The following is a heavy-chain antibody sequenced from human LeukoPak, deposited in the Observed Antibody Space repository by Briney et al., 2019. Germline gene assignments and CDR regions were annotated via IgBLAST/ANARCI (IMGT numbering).Heavy chain of an antibody. D-gene: IGHD3-22*01. CDR3: ARGATYYYDSSGYYGYYYYYMDV. CDR2: IYSGGST. CDR1: GFTISTYW. J-gene: IGHJ6*03. Sequence: PGGSLRLSCAVSGFTISTYWMSWVRQAPGKGLEWVSVIYSGGSTYYADSVKGRFTISRDNSKNTLYLQMNSLRAEDTAVYYCARGATYYYDSSGYYGYYYYYMDVWGKGTTVTVSS. V-gene: IGHV3-53*01.